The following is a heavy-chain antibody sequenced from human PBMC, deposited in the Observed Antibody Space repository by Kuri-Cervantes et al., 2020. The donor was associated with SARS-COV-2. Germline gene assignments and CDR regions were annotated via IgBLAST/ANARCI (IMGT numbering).Heavy chain of an antibody. V-gene: IGHV4-61*01. J-gene: IGHJ5*02. CDR2: IYYSGST. CDR3: ASGLDYNWFDP. Sequence: SETLSLTCTVSGGSVSSGSYYWSWIRQPPGKGLEWIGYIYYSGSTNYNPSLKSRVTISVDTSKNQFSLKLSSVTAADTAVYYCASGLDYNWFDPWGQGTLVTVSS. CDR1: GGSVSSGSYY. D-gene: IGHD3/OR15-3a*01.